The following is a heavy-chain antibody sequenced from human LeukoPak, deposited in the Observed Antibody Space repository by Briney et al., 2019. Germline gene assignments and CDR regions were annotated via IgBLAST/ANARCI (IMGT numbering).Heavy chain of an antibody. CDR3: AREIMITFGGVIAPGLFDP. V-gene: IGHV4-59*01. CDR1: GGSISSYY. Sequence: SETLSLTCAVYGGSISSYYWSWIRQPPGKGLEWIGYIYYSGSTNYNPSLKSRVTISVDTSKNQFSLKLSSVTAADTAVYYCAREIMITFGGVIAPGLFDPWGQGTLVTVSS. D-gene: IGHD3-16*02. CDR2: IYYSGST. J-gene: IGHJ5*02.